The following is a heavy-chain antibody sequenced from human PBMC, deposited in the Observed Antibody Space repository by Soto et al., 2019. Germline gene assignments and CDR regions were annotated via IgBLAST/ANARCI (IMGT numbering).Heavy chain of an antibody. D-gene: IGHD6-13*01. J-gene: IGHJ5*02. V-gene: IGHV1-69*13. CDR1: GGTFSSYA. CDR2: IIPIFGTA. Sequence: SVKVSCKASGGTFSSYAISWVRQAPGQGLEWMGGIIPIFGTANYAQKFQGRVTITADESTGTAYMELSSLRSEDTAVYYCARXRIAAAGTFIIKNWFDPWGQGTLVTVSS. CDR3: ARXRIAAAGTFIIKNWFDP.